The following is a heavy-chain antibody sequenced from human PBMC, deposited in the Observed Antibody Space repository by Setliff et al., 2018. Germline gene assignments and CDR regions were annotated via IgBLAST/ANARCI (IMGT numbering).Heavy chain of an antibody. D-gene: IGHD2-15*01. CDR3: ARQGTYCDGGGGSCFPPNY. CDR1: GDSISSSNYY. V-gene: IGHV4-39*01. CDR2: IKYSGST. Sequence: KPSETLSLTCTVSGDSISSSNYYWGWIRQPPGKGLEWIAAIKYSGSTSFNPSLKSRVTISVDKSKSQFSLKLSSVTAVDTAVYYCARQGTYCDGGGGSCFPPNYWGQGTQGTVSS. J-gene: IGHJ4*02.